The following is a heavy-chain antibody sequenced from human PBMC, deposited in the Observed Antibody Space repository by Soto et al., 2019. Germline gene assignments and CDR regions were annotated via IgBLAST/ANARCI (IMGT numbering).Heavy chain of an antibody. V-gene: IGHV3-23*01. CDR3: AKVYSSGSYFPDY. CDR1: GFTFSSYA. D-gene: IGHD3-22*01. CDR2: ISAGGGST. Sequence: GGSLRLSCAASGFTFSSYAMGWVRQTPGKGLEWVSAISAGGGSTYYADSVKGRFTISRDNSKNTVFLQMNSLRAEDTAVYYCAKVYSSGSYFPDYWGQGTLATGSS. J-gene: IGHJ4*02.